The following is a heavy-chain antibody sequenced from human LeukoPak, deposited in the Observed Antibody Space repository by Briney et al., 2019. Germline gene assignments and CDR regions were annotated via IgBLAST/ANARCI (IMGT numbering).Heavy chain of an antibody. J-gene: IGHJ4*01. CDR1: GASINNNF. CDR3: ARHRDYYDT. CDR2: IYSSGSA. Sequence: SETLSLACTVSGASINNNFWTWLRQPPGKGLEWIGYIYSSGSANYNPSLKSRVIISGDTSKNQISLNLTSVTAADTAVYFCARHRDYYDTWGHGTLVTVSS. V-gene: IGHV4-59*08. D-gene: IGHD3-22*01.